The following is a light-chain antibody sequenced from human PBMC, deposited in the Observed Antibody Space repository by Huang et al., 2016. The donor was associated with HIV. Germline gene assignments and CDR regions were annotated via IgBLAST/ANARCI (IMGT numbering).Light chain of an antibody. J-gene: IGKJ2*01. V-gene: IGKV3-15*01. Sequence: EIVMTQSPATLSVSPGERATLSCRASQSVSSNLAWYQQKPGQDPRLLITGASTSATGILARFSGSGSETEFTLTISSLQSEDSGVYYCQQYNDWPPVTFGQGTKLEIK. CDR3: QQYNDWPPVT. CDR1: QSVSSN. CDR2: GAS.